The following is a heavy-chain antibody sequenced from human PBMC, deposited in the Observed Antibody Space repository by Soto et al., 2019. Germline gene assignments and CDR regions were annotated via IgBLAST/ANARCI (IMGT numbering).Heavy chain of an antibody. CDR3: ATRGEYYYDSSGYRPAEYFQH. CDR1: GYTFTSYY. J-gene: IGHJ1*01. D-gene: IGHD3-22*01. Sequence: GASVKVSCKASGYTFTSYYIHWVRQAPGQGLEWMGIINPSGGSTSYAQKFQGRVTMTRDTSTSTVYMELSSLRSEDTAVYYCATRGEYYYDSSGYRPAEYFQHWGQGTLVTVSS. V-gene: IGHV1-46*01. CDR2: INPSGGST.